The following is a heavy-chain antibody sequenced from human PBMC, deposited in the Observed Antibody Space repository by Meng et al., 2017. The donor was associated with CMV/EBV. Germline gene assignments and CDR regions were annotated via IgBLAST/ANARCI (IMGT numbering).Heavy chain of an antibody. Sequence: GSLKISCAASGFTVSGNYMSWVRQAPGKGLEWVSVVFGGASTYYADSVKGRFTISRDNSKNMLYLQMNSLRAEDTAVYYCARELRDDYTWGFFDYWGQGTLVTVSS. CDR1: GFTVSGNY. CDR3: ARELRDDYTWGFFDY. V-gene: IGHV3-66*02. CDR2: VFGGAST. D-gene: IGHD5-24*01. J-gene: IGHJ4*02.